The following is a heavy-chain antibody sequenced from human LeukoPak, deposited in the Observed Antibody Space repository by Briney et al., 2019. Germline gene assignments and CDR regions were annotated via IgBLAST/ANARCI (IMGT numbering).Heavy chain of an antibody. V-gene: IGHV4-61*05. D-gene: IGHD1-26*01. Sequence: PSETLSLTCTVSGGSISSSSYYWAWIRQPPGKGLEWIGYIYYSGSTNYNPSLKSRVTISVDTSKNQFSLKLSSVTAADTAVYYCARAPREYFDYWGQGTLVTVSS. J-gene: IGHJ4*02. CDR1: GGSISSSSYY. CDR2: IYYSGST. CDR3: ARAPREYFDY.